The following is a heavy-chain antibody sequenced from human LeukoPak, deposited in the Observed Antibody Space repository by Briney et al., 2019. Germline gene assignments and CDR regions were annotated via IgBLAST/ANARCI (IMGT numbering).Heavy chain of an antibody. CDR3: AREDTAMVMGFDY. CDR2: INPSGGST. V-gene: IGHV1-46*01. D-gene: IGHD5-18*01. Sequence: ASVKVSCKASGGTFSSYAISWVRQAPGQGLEWMGIINPSGGSTSYAQKFQGRVTMTRDTSTSTVYMELSSLRSEDTAVYYCAREDTAMVMGFDYWGQGTLVTVSS. CDR1: GGTFSSYA. J-gene: IGHJ4*02.